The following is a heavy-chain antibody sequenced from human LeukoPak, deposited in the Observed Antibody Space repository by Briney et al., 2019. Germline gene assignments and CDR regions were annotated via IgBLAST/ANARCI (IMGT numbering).Heavy chain of an antibody. J-gene: IGHJ4*02. CDR1: GGSISSYY. D-gene: IGHD4-17*01. CDR2: IHYTGST. CDR3: ARQSRDGDYIAKLFDY. Sequence: SETLSLTCTVSGGSISSYYWSWIRQPPGKGLEWMGYIHYTGSTNYNPSLNSRVTISIDTSKNQFSLRLNSVTAADTAIYYCARQSRDGDYIAKLFDYWGQGTLVTVSS. V-gene: IGHV4-59*01.